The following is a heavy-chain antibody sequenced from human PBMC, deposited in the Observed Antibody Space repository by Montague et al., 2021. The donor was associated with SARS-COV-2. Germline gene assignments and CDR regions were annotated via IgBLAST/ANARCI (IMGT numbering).Heavy chain of an antibody. CDR2: ITGSGSTP. J-gene: IGHJ6*04. CDR3: ARRRIKDILLVLPAPHLDV. V-gene: IGHV3-23*01. D-gene: IGHD2-21*02. CDR1: DFTVSDYS. Sequence: SLRLSCAASDFTVSDYSMTWVRQAPGKGLEWVSFITGSGSTPYYXYSXKGRFTISRDNSRSTLYLQMNSLRVEDTAAYYCARRRIKDILLVLPAPHLDVWGKGTTVTVSS.